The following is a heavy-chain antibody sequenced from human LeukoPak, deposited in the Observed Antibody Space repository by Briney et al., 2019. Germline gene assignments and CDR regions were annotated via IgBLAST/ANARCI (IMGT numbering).Heavy chain of an antibody. J-gene: IGHJ6*02. V-gene: IGHV4-39*02. CDR1: GGSISRSSSY. CDR2: VFDSGST. CDR3: ARDIIPHYYYYGMDV. D-gene: IGHD3-10*01. Sequence: PSETLSLTCSVSGGSISRSSSYWGWIRQSPGKGLEWIVSVFDSGSTHYNPSLKSRVTISVDTSKNQFSLKLSSVTAADTAVYYCARDIIPHYYYYGMDVWGQGTTVTVSS.